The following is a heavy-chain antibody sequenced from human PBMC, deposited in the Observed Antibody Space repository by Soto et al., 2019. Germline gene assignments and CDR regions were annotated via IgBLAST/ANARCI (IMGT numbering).Heavy chain of an antibody. CDR3: ARGRVSGAYSDVLDY. CDR2: INHNGST. CDR1: GGSFSVYC. D-gene: IGHD3-10*01. V-gene: IGHV4-34*01. Sequence: AETLSASCAVCGGSFSVYCWSWSRQPPGKGPEWIGEINHNGSTNYNPSLKGRVTVSVDTSKNQYSLNLSPVTATDTAVYYCARGRVSGAYSDVLDYWGHGTLVTVSS. J-gene: IGHJ4*01.